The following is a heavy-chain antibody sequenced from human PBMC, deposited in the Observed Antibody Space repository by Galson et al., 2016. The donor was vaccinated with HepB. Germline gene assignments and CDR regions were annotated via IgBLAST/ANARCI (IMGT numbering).Heavy chain of an antibody. D-gene: IGHD4-11*01. Sequence: SETLSLTYAVYGGSFTGFHWSWIRQPPGKGLEWLGEISNSGSTDYNPSCASRVAISVDTSTNQFSLRLSTVTAADTALYYCARMSHIPLLKTQKYIQSVRESNYHYGMDVWGQGTTVTVSS. CDR2: ISNSGST. J-gene: IGHJ6*02. V-gene: IGHV4-34*01. CDR3: ARMSHIPLLKTQKYIQSVRESNYHYGMDV. CDR1: GGSFTGFH.